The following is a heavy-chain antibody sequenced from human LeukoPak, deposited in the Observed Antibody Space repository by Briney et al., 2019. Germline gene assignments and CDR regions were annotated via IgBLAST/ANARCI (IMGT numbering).Heavy chain of an antibody. J-gene: IGHJ5*02. CDR3: ARGLRQWLVLKLRWYNWFDP. Sequence: PSETLSLTCTVSGYSISSGYYWGWIRQPPGKGLEWIGEINHSGSTNYNPSLKSRVTISVDTSKNQFSLKLSSVTAADTAVYYCARGLRQWLVLKLRWYNWFDPWGQGTLVTVSS. CDR1: GYSISSGYY. D-gene: IGHD6-19*01. CDR2: INHSGST. V-gene: IGHV4-38-2*02.